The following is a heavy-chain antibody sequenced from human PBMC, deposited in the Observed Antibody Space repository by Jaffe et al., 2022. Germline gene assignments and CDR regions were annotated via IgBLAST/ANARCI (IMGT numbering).Heavy chain of an antibody. Sequence: EVQLLESGGGLVQPGGSLRLSCAASGFTFRNYDMNWVRQAPGKGLEWVSGIIVSDGGTYYADSVKGRFTISRDNSKNTLYLQMNSLRVEDTAVYFCAKVTWFREDVIPDCWGQGTLVTVSS. CDR1: GFTFRNYD. D-gene: IGHD3-10*01. J-gene: IGHJ4*02. CDR2: IIVSDGGT. CDR3: AKVTWFREDVIPDC. V-gene: IGHV3-23*01.